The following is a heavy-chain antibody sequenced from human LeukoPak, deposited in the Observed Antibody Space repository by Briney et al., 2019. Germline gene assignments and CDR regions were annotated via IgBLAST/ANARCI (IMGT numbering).Heavy chain of an antibody. J-gene: IGHJ6*03. CDR3: ARSERGYSYGTYYYYMDV. Sequence: SETLSLTCTVSGGSISSYYWSWIRQPPGKGLEWIGYIYYSGSTNYSPSLKSRVTISVDTSKNQFSLKLSSVTAADTAVYYCARSERGYSYGTYYYYMDVWGKGTTVTVSS. CDR1: GGSISSYY. CDR2: IYYSGST. D-gene: IGHD5-18*01. V-gene: IGHV4-59*01.